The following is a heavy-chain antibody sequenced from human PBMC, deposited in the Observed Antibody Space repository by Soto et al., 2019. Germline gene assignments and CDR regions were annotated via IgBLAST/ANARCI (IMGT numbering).Heavy chain of an antibody. V-gene: IGHV1-2*02. CDR1: GYTFTGNY. CDR3: ARDPRPPSGWLGFREYGMDV. J-gene: IGHJ6*02. CDR2: VNPDNGGT. D-gene: IGHD3-10*01. Sequence: QVHLVQSGAEVKRPGASVKVSCKASGYTFTGNYIHWVRQAPGQGLEWMGWVNPDNGGTTSAEKFQGRVTMTRDTSVTTAYMELYRLTSDDTAVYYCARDPRPPSGWLGFREYGMDVWGQGTTVTVSS.